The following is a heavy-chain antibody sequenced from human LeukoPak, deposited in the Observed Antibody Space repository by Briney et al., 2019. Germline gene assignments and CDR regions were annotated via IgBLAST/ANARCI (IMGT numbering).Heavy chain of an antibody. CDR3: ARDKSVHFFDY. CDR1: GFTFSTYA. CDR2: ISYDGNNK. V-gene: IGHV3-30-3*01. Sequence: GGSLRLSCAASGFTFSTYAMHWVRQAPGKGLEWVAVISYDGNNKYYADSLKGRFTISRDNSKNTIYLQMNILRAEDTAVYYCARDKSVHFFDYWGQGALVTVSS. J-gene: IGHJ4*02.